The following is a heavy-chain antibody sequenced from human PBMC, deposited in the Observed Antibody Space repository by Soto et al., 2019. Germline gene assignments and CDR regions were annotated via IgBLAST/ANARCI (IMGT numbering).Heavy chain of an antibody. CDR1: GFTFSSYA. J-gene: IGHJ4*02. CDR2: ISTNGGST. Sequence: PGGSLRLSCSASGFTFSSYAMHWVRQAPGKGLEYVSSISTNGGSTHYADSVEGRFTISRDNSKNTQYLQMSSLRADDTAVYYCVKGEYYYDSSGYYPFDYWGQGTLVTVSS. CDR3: VKGEYYYDSSGYYPFDY. V-gene: IGHV3-64D*06. D-gene: IGHD3-22*01.